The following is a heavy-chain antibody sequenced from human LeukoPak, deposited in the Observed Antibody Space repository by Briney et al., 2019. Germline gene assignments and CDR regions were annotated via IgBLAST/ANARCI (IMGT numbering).Heavy chain of an antibody. J-gene: IGHJ2*01. Sequence: SETLSLTCAVSGGSISSSYDYWAWIRQPPGKGLEWIGRMYYSMSTYYNPSLKSRVTTSVDTSKNQFSLKLSSVTAADTAVYYCARDRITVTTLGYFDLWGRGTLVTVSS. D-gene: IGHD4-17*01. CDR1: GGSISSSYDY. CDR3: ARDRITVTTLGYFDL. V-gene: IGHV4-39*07. CDR2: MYYSMST.